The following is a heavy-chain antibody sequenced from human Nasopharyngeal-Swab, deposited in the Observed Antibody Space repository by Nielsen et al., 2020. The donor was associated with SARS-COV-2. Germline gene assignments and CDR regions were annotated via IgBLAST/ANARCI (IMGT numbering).Heavy chain of an antibody. CDR1: GGSFSGYY. CDR2: INHSGST. V-gene: IGHV4-34*01. CDR3: ARVADCSGGSCDGWFDP. J-gene: IGHJ5*02. D-gene: IGHD2-15*01. Sequence: SETLSLTCAVYGGSFSGYYWSWIRQPPGKGLEWIGEINHSGSTNYNPSLKSRVTISVDTSKNQFSPKLSSVTAADTAVYYCARVADCSGGSCDGWFDPRGQGTLVTVSS.